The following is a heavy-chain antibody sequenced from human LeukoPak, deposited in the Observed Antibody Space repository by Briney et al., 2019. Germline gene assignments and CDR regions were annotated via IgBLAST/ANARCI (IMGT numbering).Heavy chain of an antibody. D-gene: IGHD3-16*02. CDR3: ARDIDGDWFDP. J-gene: IGHJ5*02. CDR1: GYSISSGYY. Sequence: SETLSLTCTVSGYSISSGYYWGWIRQPPGKGLEFIGSIYHSGSTYYNPSLKRRVTISVDTSKNQVSLKLSSVTAADTAVYYCARDIDGDWFDPWGQGTLVTVSS. V-gene: IGHV4-38-2*02. CDR2: IYHSGST.